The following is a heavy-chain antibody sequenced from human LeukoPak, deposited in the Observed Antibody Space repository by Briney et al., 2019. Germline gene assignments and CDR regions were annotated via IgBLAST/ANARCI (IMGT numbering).Heavy chain of an antibody. V-gene: IGHV3-21*04. CDR3: ARDGASGSYYTTVSG. D-gene: IGHD3-10*01. J-gene: IGHJ4*02. CDR1: GFTFSSYS. CDR2: ISSSSSYI. Sequence: GGSLRLSCAASGFTFSSYSMNWVRQAPGKRLEWVSSISSSSSYIYYADSVKGRFTISRDNAKNSLYLQMNSLRAEDTAVYYCARDGASGSYYTTVSGWGQGTLVTVSS.